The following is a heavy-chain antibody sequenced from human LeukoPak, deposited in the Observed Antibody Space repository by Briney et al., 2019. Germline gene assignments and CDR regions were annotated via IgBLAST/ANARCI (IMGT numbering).Heavy chain of an antibody. CDR1: GFTFSSYW. D-gene: IGHD1-1*01. CDR2: IKQDGITK. CDR3: ARGIPTTPNFFDP. J-gene: IGHJ5*02. V-gene: IGHV3-7*01. Sequence: GGSLRLSCAASGFTFSSYWMNWVRQTPGKGLEWVANIKQDGITKYYVDSVKGRFTISRDNTKNSVYLQMNSLADEDTAVYYCARGIPTTPNFFDPWGQGTQVTVSS.